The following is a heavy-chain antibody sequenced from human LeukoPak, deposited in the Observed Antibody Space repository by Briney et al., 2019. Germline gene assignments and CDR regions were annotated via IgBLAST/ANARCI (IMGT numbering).Heavy chain of an antibody. CDR2: IYTTGST. CDR1: GGSISSYY. Sequence: SETLSLTCTVSGGSISSYYWNWIRQPAGKGLQWIGRIYTTGSTNYNPSLKSRVTMSVDTSKNQFSLKLSSVTTADTAVYYCARVGEDTAMVPLFDYWGQGTLVTVSS. D-gene: IGHD5-18*01. CDR3: ARVGEDTAMVPLFDY. V-gene: IGHV4-4*07. J-gene: IGHJ4*02.